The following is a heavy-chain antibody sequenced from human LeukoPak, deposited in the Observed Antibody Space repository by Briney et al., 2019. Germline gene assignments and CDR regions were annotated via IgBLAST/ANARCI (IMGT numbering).Heavy chain of an antibody. J-gene: IGHJ4*02. V-gene: IGHV4-4*07. Sequence: PSETLSLTCTVSGDSITSYYWSWIRQPAGNGLEWIGRIYSSGSTKFDPSLKGRVTLSVDTSTNQFSLKLSSVTAADTAVYYCAREGGYYDYWGQGTLVTVSS. CDR2: IYSSGST. CDR3: AREGGYYDY. D-gene: IGHD3-22*01. CDR1: GDSITSYY.